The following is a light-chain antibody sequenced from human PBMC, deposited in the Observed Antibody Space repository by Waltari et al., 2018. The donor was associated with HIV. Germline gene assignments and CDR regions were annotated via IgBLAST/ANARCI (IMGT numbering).Light chain of an antibody. V-gene: IGLV10-54*04. Sequence: QAGLTQPPSVSKGLRQTATLTCTGDSNNVGNQGATWLQQHQGHPPKLLFYEDNNRPSGISGRFSASKAGNTASLTITGLQPEDEADYFCSAWDRSLSAVIFGGGTTLIVL. CDR2: EDN. CDR3: SAWDRSLSAVI. J-gene: IGLJ2*01. CDR1: SNNVGNQG.